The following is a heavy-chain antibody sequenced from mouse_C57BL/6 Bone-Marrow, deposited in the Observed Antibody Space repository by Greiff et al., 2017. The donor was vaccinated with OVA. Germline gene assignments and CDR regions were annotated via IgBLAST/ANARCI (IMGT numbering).Heavy chain of an antibody. Sequence: VQLQQSGPELVKPGASVKISCKASGYTFTDYYMNWVKQSHGKSLEWIGDINPNNGGTSYNQKFKGKATLTVDKSSSTAYMELRSLTSEDSAVYYGARGYYGSSLYYFDYWGQGTTLTVSS. CDR3: ARGYYGSSLYYFDY. CDR1: GYTFTDYY. D-gene: IGHD1-1*01. CDR2: INPNNGGT. J-gene: IGHJ2*01. V-gene: IGHV1-26*01.